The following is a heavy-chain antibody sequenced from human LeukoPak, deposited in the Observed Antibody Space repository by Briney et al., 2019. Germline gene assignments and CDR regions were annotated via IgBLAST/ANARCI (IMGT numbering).Heavy chain of an antibody. V-gene: IGHV4-31*03. J-gene: IGHJ4*02. D-gene: IGHD2-2*01. CDR2: IYYSGST. CDR3: ARELVSSAAHDY. Sequence: SETLSLTCTVSGGSISSGGYYWSWIRQHPGKGLEWIGYIYYSGSTYYNPSLKSRVTISVDTSKNQFSLKLSSVTAADTAVYYCARELVSSAAHDYWGQGTLVTVSS. CDR1: GGSISSGGYY.